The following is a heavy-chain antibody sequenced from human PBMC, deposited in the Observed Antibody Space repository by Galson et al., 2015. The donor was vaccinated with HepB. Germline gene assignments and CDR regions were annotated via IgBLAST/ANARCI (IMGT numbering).Heavy chain of an antibody. CDR3: ASRVVAATSRAFDI. J-gene: IGHJ3*02. CDR2: ISAYNGNT. CDR1: GYTFTSYG. D-gene: IGHD2-15*01. V-gene: IGHV1-18*04. Sequence: SVKVSCKASGYTFTSYGISWVRQAPGQGLEWMGWISAYNGNTNYAQKLQGRVTMTTDTSTSTAYMKLRSLRSDDTAVYYCASRVVAATSRAFDIWGQGTMVTVSS.